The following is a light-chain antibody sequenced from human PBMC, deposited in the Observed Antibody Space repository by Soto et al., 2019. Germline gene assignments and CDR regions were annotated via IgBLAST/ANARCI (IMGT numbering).Light chain of an antibody. CDR3: SLYTSENAYV. J-gene: IGLJ1*01. CDR1: STDFVSYNR. Sequence: QSVLTQPPSVSGSPGQSVTISCTGTSTDFVSYNRVSWYQQPPGTAPKLMIYEVSKRPSGVPDRFSGSKSGSTASLTISGLQAADEADYYCSLYTSENAYVFGAGTKVTVL. V-gene: IGLV2-18*01. CDR2: EVS.